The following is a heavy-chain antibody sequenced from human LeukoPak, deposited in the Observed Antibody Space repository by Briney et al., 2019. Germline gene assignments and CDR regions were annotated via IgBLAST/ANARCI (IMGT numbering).Heavy chain of an antibody. CDR3: ARVGIAVAGDYYYYGMDV. J-gene: IGHJ6*02. V-gene: IGHV4-39*07. Sequence: PSGTLSLTCPVSGGSISSSSYYWGWIRQPPGKGLEWIWSIYYSGNTYYTPSIKSRVTIAVDTSKNQFSLKLSSVTAADTAVYYCARVGIAVAGDYYYYGMDVWGQGTTVTVSS. CDR2: IYYSGNT. CDR1: GGSISSSSYY. D-gene: IGHD6-19*01.